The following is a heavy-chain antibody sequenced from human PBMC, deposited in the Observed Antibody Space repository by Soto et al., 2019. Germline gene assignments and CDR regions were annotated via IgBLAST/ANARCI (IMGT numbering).Heavy chain of an antibody. D-gene: IGHD1-26*01. J-gene: IGHJ6*02. V-gene: IGHV1-8*01. CDR2: MNPNSGNT. Sequence: GASVKVSCKASGYTFTSYDINWVRQATGQGLEWMGWMNPNSGNTGYAQKFQGRVTMTTDTSISTAYMELRSLRSDDTAVYYCARLYIVGTSMLYGMDVWGQGTTVSVSS. CDR1: GYTFTSYD. CDR3: ARLYIVGTSMLYGMDV.